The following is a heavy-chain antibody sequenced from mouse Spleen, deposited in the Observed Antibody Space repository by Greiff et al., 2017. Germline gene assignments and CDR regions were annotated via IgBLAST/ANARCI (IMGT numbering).Heavy chain of an antibody. CDR2: ISSGSSTI. CDR1: GFTFSDYG. J-gene: IGHJ4*01. D-gene: IGHD1-1*01. Sequence: EVMLVESGGGLVKPGGSLKLSCAASGFTFSDYGMHWVRQAPEKGLEWVAYISSGSSTIYYADTVKGRFTISRDNAKNTLFLQMTSLRSEDTAMYDCARPLRSYAMDYWGQGTSGTVSS. V-gene: IGHV5-17*01. CDR3: ARPLRSYAMDY.